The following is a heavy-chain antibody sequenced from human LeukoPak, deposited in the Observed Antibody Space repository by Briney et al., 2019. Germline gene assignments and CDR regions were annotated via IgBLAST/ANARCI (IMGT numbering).Heavy chain of an antibody. J-gene: IGHJ4*02. Sequence: GGSLRLSCAASGFSFSSYTMNWVRQAPGKGLEWTSYISSGSSTIYYADSVKGRFTISRDNAKNSLYLQMNSLRAEDTAVYYCARGYCSGGSCYNLDYWGQGTLVTVS. D-gene: IGHD2-15*01. CDR2: ISSGSSTI. CDR1: GFSFSSYT. CDR3: ARGYCSGGSCYNLDY. V-gene: IGHV3-48*01.